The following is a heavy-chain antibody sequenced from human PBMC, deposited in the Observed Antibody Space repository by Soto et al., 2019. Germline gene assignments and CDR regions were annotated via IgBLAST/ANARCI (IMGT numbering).Heavy chain of an antibody. CDR1: GFTFSDYY. D-gene: IGHD3-9*01. J-gene: IGHJ3*02. V-gene: IGHV3-11*05. Sequence: QVQLVESGGGLVKPGGSLRLSCAASGFTFSDYYMSWIRQAPGKGLEWVSYISSSSSYTNYADSVKGRFTISRDNAKNSLYLKMNGLGAEDKAVYYCARDADILTGSDAFDIWGQGTMVTVSS. CDR3: ARDADILTGSDAFDI. CDR2: ISSSSSYT.